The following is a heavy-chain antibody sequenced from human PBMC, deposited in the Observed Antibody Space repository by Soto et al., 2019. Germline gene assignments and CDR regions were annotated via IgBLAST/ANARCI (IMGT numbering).Heavy chain of an antibody. CDR2: ISRSAGNT. CDR1: GFTFSSYS. J-gene: IGHJ3*02. Sequence: GGSLRLSCAASGFTFSSYSMNWVRPAPGKGLEWVSSISRSAGNTYYADSVKGRFAISRDNAKNSMYMQMNSLRAEDTAVYYCARDQVPGLDAFDIWGQGTMVTVSS. CDR3: ARDQVPGLDAFDI. V-gene: IGHV3-21*01.